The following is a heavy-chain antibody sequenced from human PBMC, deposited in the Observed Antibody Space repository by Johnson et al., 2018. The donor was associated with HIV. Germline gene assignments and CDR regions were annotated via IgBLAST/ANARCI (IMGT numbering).Heavy chain of an antibody. CDR3: AKSPAKDHGGNSGAFDI. Sequence: QVQLVESGGGVVQPGRSLRLSCAASGFTFSSYGMHWVRQAPGKGLQWVAVIWYDGNNKYYADSVKGRFTISRDNSKNTLYLQMNSLRAEDTDVYYCAKSPAKDHGGNSGAFDIWGQGTMVTVSS. J-gene: IGHJ3*02. V-gene: IGHV3-33*06. CDR1: GFTFSSYG. D-gene: IGHD4-23*01. CDR2: IWYDGNNK.